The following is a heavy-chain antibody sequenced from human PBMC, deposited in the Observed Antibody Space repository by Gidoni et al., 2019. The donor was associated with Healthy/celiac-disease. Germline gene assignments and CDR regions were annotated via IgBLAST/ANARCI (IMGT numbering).Heavy chain of an antibody. CDR2: INHSGST. CDR1: VGSFSGYY. CDR3: ARVTRQQLGGNYRFDP. Sequence: QVQLQQWGAGLLTPSETLSLTCAVYVGSFSGYYWSWIRQPPGKGLEWIGEINHSGSTNYNPSLKSRVTISVDTSKNQFSLKLSSVTAADTAVYYCARVTRQQLGGNYRFDPWGQGTLVTVSS. D-gene: IGHD6-13*01. J-gene: IGHJ5*02. V-gene: IGHV4-34*01.